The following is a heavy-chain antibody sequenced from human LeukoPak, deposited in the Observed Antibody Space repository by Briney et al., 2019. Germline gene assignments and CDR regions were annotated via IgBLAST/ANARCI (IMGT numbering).Heavy chain of an antibody. Sequence: SVKVSCKSSGGSFDNYAFSWVRQAPGQGLEWMGGIIPMFGTPHYAEKFQGRATITADESASTAYMELSSLRSEDTAVYYCANKRSEEIKQHHHGSGSYFNPWYYGMDVWGQGTKVSVSS. D-gene: IGHD3-10*01. CDR3: ANKRSEEIKQHHHGSGSYFNPWYYGMDV. CDR2: IIPMFGTP. CDR1: GGSFDNYA. V-gene: IGHV1-69*01. J-gene: IGHJ6*02.